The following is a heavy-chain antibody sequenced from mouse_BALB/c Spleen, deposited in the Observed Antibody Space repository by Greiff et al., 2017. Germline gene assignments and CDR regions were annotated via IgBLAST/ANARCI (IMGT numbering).Heavy chain of an antibody. Sequence: EVMLVESGGGLVQPGGSMKLSCVASGFTFSNYWMNWVRQSPEKGLEWVAEIRLKSNNYATHYAESVKGRFTISRDDSKSSVYLQMNNLRAEDTGIYYCTRWGNPAWFAYWGQGTLVTVSA. J-gene: IGHJ3*01. CDR3: TRWGNPAWFAY. D-gene: IGHD2-1*01. V-gene: IGHV6-6*02. CDR1: GFTFSNYW. CDR2: IRLKSNNYAT.